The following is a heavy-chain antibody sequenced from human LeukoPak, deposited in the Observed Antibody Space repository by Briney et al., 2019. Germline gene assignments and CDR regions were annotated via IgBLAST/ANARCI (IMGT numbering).Heavy chain of an antibody. J-gene: IGHJ4*02. V-gene: IGHV3-7*01. D-gene: IGHD3-10*01. Sequence: GSLRLSCAASGFTFTTYWMSWVRQPPGKGLEWVANIKQDGTEKYYVDSVKGRFTISRDNAKNSLYLQMNSLRVEDTAIYYCAKVAHYYYGSESYYFFEHWGQGTPITASS. CDR3: AKVAHYYYGSESYYFFEH. CDR2: IKQDGTEK. CDR1: GFTFTTYW.